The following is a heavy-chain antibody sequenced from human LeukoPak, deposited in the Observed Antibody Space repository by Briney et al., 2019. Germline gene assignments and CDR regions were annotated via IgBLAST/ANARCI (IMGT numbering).Heavy chain of an antibody. CDR3: ARLSDRILGSYFFDN. V-gene: IGHV4-59*08. CDR1: GGSIRSYY. D-gene: IGHD3-9*01. Sequence: SETLSLTCTVSGGSIRSYYWTWIRQPPGKGLQCIGYISYSGSSSYNPSLKSRVTISVDTSNNNFSLKLSSVTAADTAVYFCARLSDRILGSYFFDNWCQGTLVTVSS. CDR2: ISYSGSS. J-gene: IGHJ4*02.